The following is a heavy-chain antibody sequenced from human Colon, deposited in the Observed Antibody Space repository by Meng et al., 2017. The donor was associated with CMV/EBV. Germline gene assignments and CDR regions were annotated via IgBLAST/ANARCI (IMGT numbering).Heavy chain of an antibody. CDR2: IHIGGTT. CDR1: GGSIDSENQY. Sequence: TVCGGSIDSENQYWTWIRQPAGKGLEWIGRIHIGGTTNYNPSLKDRVTIFLDTSKKQFSLKLNSLTAADTAVYYCARDVRGWFYFDYWGPGTLVTVSS. J-gene: IGHJ4*02. D-gene: IGHD6-19*01. V-gene: IGHV4-61*02. CDR3: ARDVRGWFYFDY.